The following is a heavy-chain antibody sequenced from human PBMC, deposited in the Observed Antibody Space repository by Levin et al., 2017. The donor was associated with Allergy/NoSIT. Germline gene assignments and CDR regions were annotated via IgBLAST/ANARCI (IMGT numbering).Heavy chain of an antibody. Sequence: SETLSLTCTVSGGSISSSCYYWGWIRQPPGKGLEWIGSIYYSGSTYYNPSLKSRVTISVDTSKNQFSLKLSSVTAADTAVYYCARSYSSKVVVAALVWFDPWGQGTLVTVSS. CDR2: IYYSGST. CDR1: GGSISSSCYY. V-gene: IGHV4-39*01. J-gene: IGHJ5*02. CDR3: ARSYSSKVVVAALVWFDP. D-gene: IGHD2-15*01.